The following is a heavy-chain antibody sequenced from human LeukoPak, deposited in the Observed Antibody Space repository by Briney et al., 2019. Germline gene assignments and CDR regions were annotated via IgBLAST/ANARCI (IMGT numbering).Heavy chain of an antibody. V-gene: IGHV3-23*01. CDR1: GFTFSSYA. Sequence: GGSLRLSCAASGFTFSSYAMSWVRQAPGKGLEWVSVISGSGGSTFYADSVKGRFTVSRDSAKSSLYLQMNSLRPEDTALYYCVKDMNPGGADVWGQGTTVTVSS. D-gene: IGHD3-10*01. CDR3: VKDMNPGGADV. CDR2: ISGSGGST. J-gene: IGHJ6*02.